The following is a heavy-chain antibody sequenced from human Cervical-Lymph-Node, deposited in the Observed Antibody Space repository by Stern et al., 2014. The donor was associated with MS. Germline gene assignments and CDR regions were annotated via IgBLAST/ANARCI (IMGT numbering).Heavy chain of an antibody. D-gene: IGHD1-14*01. J-gene: IGHJ5*02. Sequence: VQLVQSGAELKKPGASVKVSCKASGFALTSAGISWVRQAPGQGLEWMGWISAYNVNTIYAQRFQDRVNMTTDTSTSTAYMELRSLRSDDTAVYYCARHSIKGYNCFDTWGQGTLVTVSS. CDR3: ARHSIKGYNCFDT. V-gene: IGHV1-18*01. CDR1: GFALTSAG. CDR2: ISAYNVNT.